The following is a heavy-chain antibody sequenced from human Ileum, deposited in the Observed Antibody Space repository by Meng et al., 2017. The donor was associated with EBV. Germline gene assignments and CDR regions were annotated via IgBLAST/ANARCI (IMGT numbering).Heavy chain of an antibody. CDR2: VYHRGDT. D-gene: IGHD1-7*01. CDR1: GDSISSDIW. V-gene: IGHV4-4*02. Sequence: QWQPQGAGPGLVKPSGTLSPTCTVSGDSISSDIWWSWVRQPPGKGLEWIGEVYHRGDTNYNPSLKSRVDISVDKSKNQFYLSLFSVTAADTAVYYCGRDQGRELINHWGQGTLVTVSS. J-gene: IGHJ4*02. CDR3: GRDQGRELINH.